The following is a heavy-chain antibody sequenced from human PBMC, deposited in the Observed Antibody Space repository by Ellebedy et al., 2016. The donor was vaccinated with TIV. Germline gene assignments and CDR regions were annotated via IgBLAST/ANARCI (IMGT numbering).Heavy chain of an antibody. D-gene: IGHD3-10*01. V-gene: IGHV1-3*01. CDR1: GDAFIKYA. Sequence: ASVKVSXXASGDAFIKYAIHWVRQAPGQSLEWMGWIDAGIGDTKYSQKFQGRVTITRDSSATTAYMELTSLRSEDTAVYYCATSLFRGVLYYYYGMDVWGQGTTVTVFS. CDR3: ATSLFRGVLYYYYGMDV. J-gene: IGHJ6*02. CDR2: IDAGIGDT.